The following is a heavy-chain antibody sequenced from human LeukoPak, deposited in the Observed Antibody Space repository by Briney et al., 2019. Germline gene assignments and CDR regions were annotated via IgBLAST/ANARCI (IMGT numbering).Heavy chain of an antibody. D-gene: IGHD4-17*01. CDR3: ARVVYGDYPLTYFDY. CDR2: TYYRSKWYN. CDR1: GDIVSSNSAT. V-gene: IGHV6-1*01. Sequence: SQTLSLTWAISGDIVSSNSATWNWIRQSPSRGLEWLGRTYYRSKWYNDYAVSVKSRITINPDTSKNQFSLQLNSVTPEDTAVYYCARVVYGDYPLTYFDYWGQGTLVTVSS. J-gene: IGHJ4*02.